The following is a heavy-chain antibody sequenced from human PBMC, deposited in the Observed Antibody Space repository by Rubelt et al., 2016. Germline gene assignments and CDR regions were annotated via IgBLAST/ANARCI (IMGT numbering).Heavy chain of an antibody. Sequence: QVQLQESGPGLVKPSQTLSLTCTVSGGSISSGGYYWSWIRQHPGKGLEWIGYIYYSGSTYYNPPLKSRVTISVDTSKNQVSLKVSSVTAADTAVYYCARDSGSRIFDYWGQGTLVTVSS. J-gene: IGHJ4*02. D-gene: IGHD2/OR15-2a*01. CDR3: ARDSGSRIFDY. CDR2: IYYSGST. V-gene: IGHV4-31*03. CDR1: GGSISSGGYY.